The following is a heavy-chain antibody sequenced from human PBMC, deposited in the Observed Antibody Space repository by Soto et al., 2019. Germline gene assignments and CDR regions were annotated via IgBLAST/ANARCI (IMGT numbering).Heavy chain of an antibody. CDR2: TSDSGGRT. CDR3: AKSLNINWKNWFDP. J-gene: IGHJ5*02. V-gene: IGHV3-23*01. D-gene: IGHD1-1*01. CDR1: GFPFSTSA. Sequence: PGGSLRLSCSTSGFPFSTSAMKWVRQAPGKGLEWVSLTSDSGGRTYYADSVKGRFTISRDNSKNTLYLQMNSLRAEDTAVYYCAKSLNINWKNWFDPWGQGTLVTVSS.